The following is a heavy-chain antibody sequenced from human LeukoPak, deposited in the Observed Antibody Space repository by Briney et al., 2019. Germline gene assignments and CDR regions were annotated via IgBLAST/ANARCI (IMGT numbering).Heavy chain of an antibody. Sequence: GGSLRLSCAASGFTFDDYGMSWVRQAPGKGLEWVSSISVRGDRTYYPDSVKGRFTISRDNSKHMLYLQMNTLRADDTAIYYCAKDRDYGGNSRGIDYFDYWGQGTLVTVSS. CDR3: AKDRDYGGNSRGIDYFDY. CDR1: GFTFDDYG. D-gene: IGHD4-23*01. V-gene: IGHV3-23*01. CDR2: ISVRGDRT. J-gene: IGHJ4*02.